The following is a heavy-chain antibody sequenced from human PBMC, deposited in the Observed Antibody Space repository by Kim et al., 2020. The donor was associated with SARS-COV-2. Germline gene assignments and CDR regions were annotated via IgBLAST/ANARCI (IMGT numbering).Heavy chain of an antibody. D-gene: IGHD3-10*01. CDR1: GGSISSSSYY. J-gene: IGHJ6*02. CDR2: IYYSGST. CDR3: ASHSLNWGAHYYGSGSQYYYYGMDV. Sequence: SETLSLTCTVSGGSISSSSYYWGWIRQPPGKGLEWIGSIYYSGSTYYNPSLKSRVTISVDTSKNQFSLKLSSVTAADTAVYYCASHSLNWGAHYYGSGSQYYYYGMDVWGQGTTVTVSS. V-gene: IGHV4-39*01.